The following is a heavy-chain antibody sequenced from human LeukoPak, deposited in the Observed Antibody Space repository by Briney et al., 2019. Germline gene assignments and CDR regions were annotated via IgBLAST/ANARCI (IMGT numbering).Heavy chain of an antibody. CDR3: ARTHHEGHFDY. CDR2: INTNTGNP. CDR1: GYTFTSYA. D-gene: IGHD1-14*01. Sequence: GASVTVSCKASGYTFTSYAMNWVRQAPGKGLEWMGWINTNTGNPTYAQGFTGRFVFSLDTSVSTAYLQISSLKAEDTAVYYCARTHHEGHFDYWGQGTLVTVSS. J-gene: IGHJ4*02. V-gene: IGHV7-4-1*02.